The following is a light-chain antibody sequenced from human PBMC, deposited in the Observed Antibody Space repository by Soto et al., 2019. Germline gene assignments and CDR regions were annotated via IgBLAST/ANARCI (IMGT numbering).Light chain of an antibody. V-gene: IGKV3-20*01. CDR2: GAS. Sequence: EIVLTQSPGTLSLSPGERATLSCRASESVSDNYLAWYQQRSGQAPRLVIYGASSRASAVPDRFSGSGSGADFTLTISRLEPEDFAVYYCQQYGNSLTWTFGQGTKVDIK. CDR3: QQYGNSLTWT. CDR1: ESVSDNY. J-gene: IGKJ1*01.